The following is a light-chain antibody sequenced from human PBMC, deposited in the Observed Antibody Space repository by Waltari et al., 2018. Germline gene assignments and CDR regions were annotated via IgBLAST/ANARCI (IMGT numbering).Light chain of an antibody. CDR3: QTTDSSGAWA. J-gene: IGLJ3*02. V-gene: IGLV3-25*03. CDR1: ALSRQY. Sequence: SHELTQPPSVSVSPGQTARITCSGDALSRQYAYWYQQKAGQAPVAVICKDSERPSGIPELFSGPTSGTTVTLTISVVQEEDEADYYCQTTDSSGAWAFGGGTKLTVL. CDR2: KDS.